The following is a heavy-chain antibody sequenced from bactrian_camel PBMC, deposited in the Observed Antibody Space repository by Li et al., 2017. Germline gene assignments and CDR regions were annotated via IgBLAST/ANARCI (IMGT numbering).Heavy chain of an antibody. CDR2: IESEGTT. V-gene: IGHV3S53*01. CDR3: AAAPRRRIWAGGRLSAGNYAI. D-gene: IGHD1*01. CDR1: GNTYTSSC. J-gene: IGHJ4*01. Sequence: HVQLVESGGGSALAGGSLRLSCAASGNTYTSSCMAWFRQVPGKEREGVAAIESEGTTTYADSVKGRFTISVDNAKNILYLEMNSLKPEDTAIYYCAAAPRRRIWAGGRLSAGNYAIWGHGTQVTVS.